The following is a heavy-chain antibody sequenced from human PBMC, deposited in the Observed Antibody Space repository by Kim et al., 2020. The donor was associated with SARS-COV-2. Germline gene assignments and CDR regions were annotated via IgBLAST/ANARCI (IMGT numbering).Heavy chain of an antibody. CDR3: ASVPHPPSYSSSWSTWVRPTPYGMDV. D-gene: IGHD6-13*01. V-gene: IGHV4-34*01. CDR1: GGSFSGYY. CDR2: INHSGST. Sequence: SETLSLTCAVYGGSFSGYYWSWIRQPPGKGLEWIGEINHSGSTNYNPSLKSRVTISVDTSKNQFSLKLSSVTAADTAVYYCASVPHPPSYSSSWSTWVRPTPYGMDVWGQGTTVTVSS. J-gene: IGHJ6*02.